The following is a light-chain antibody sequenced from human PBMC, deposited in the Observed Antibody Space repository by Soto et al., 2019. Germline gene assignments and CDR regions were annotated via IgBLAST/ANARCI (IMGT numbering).Light chain of an antibody. V-gene: IGKV3-15*01. CDR3: QQYNNWPPLT. Sequence: EIVMTQSPATLSVSPGERATLSCRASQSVSSNLAWYQQKPGQAPRLLIYGASTRATGIPARFSGSGSGTEFTRTISSLQSEDFEVYYGQQYNNWPPLTFGGGTKVEIK. CDR2: GAS. J-gene: IGKJ4*01. CDR1: QSVSSN.